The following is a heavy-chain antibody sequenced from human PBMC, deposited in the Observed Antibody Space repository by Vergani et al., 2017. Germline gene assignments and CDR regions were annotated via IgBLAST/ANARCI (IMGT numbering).Heavy chain of an antibody. V-gene: IGHV3-53*04. CDR3: ARDRVDIVATTTYYYYYYGMDV. J-gene: IGHJ6*02. D-gene: IGHD5-12*01. CDR1: GFTVSRNY. CDR2: IYSGGST. Sequence: EVQLVESGGGLVQPGGSLRLSCAASGFTVSRNYMSWVRQAPGKGLEWVSVIYSGGSTYYADSVKGRFTISRHNSKNTLYLQMNSLRAEDTAVYYCARDRVDIVATTTYYYYYYGMDVWGQGTTVTVSS.